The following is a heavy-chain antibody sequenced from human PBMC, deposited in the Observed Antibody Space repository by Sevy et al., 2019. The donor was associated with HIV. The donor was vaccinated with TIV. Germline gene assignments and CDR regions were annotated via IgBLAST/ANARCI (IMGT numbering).Heavy chain of an antibody. J-gene: IGHJ4*02. CDR3: ARDVSNYYGSGSYPDYFDY. D-gene: IGHD3-10*01. CDR1: GFTVSSNY. V-gene: IGHV3-53*01. Sequence: GGSLRLSCAASGFTVSSNYMSWVRQAPGKGLEWVSVIYSGGSTYYADSVKGRFTISRDNSKNTLYLQMNSLRAEDTAVYYCARDVSNYYGSGSYPDYFDYWGQGTLVTVSS. CDR2: IYSGGST.